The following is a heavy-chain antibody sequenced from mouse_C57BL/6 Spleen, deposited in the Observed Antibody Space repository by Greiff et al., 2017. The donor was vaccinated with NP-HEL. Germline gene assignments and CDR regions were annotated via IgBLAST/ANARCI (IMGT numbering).Heavy chain of an antibody. Sequence: VQLQQSGAELMKPGASVKLSCKATGYTFTGYWIEWVKQRPGHGLEWIGEILPGSGSTNYNEKFKGKATFTADTSSNTAYMQLSSLTTEDSAIYYCASRGDDGYYEGWYFDVWGTGTTVTVSS. CDR3: ASRGDDGYYEGWYFDV. CDR1: GYTFTGYW. CDR2: ILPGSGST. V-gene: IGHV1-9*01. J-gene: IGHJ1*03. D-gene: IGHD2-3*01.